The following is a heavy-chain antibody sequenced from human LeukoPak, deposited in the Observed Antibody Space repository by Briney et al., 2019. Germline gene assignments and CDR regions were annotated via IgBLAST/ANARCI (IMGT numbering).Heavy chain of an antibody. V-gene: IGHV4-59*08. CDR3: ARRGGGRVGSGSYWYFDY. Sequence: PSGTLSLTCTVSGCTISSYYWSWIRQPPGKGLEWIGYIYYSGSTNYNPSHKSRVTISVDTSKTQFSLKLSSVTAADTAVYYCARRGGGRVGSGSYWYFDYWGQGTLVTVSS. J-gene: IGHJ4*02. CDR2: IYYSGST. CDR1: GCTISSYY. D-gene: IGHD3-10*01.